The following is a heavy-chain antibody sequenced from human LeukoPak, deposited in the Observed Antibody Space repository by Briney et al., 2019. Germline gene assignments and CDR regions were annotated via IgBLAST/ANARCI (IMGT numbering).Heavy chain of an antibody. Sequence: ASVKVSCKASGYTFTSYAMHWVRQAPGQRLEWMGWINAGNGNTKYSQKFQGRVTITRDTSASTAYMELSGLRSEDTAVYYCARDFDAYYFDYWGQGTLVTVSS. CDR2: INAGNGNT. CDR3: ARDFDAYYFDY. D-gene: IGHD3-9*01. J-gene: IGHJ4*02. V-gene: IGHV1-3*01. CDR1: GYTFTSYA.